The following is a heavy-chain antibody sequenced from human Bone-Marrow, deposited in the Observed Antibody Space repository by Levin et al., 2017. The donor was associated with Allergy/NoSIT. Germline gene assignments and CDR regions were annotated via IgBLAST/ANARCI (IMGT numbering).Heavy chain of an antibody. CDR1: GGTFDRHP. D-gene: IGHD2/OR15-2a*01. V-gene: IGHV1-69*02. CDR3: ARSAGMWEGSYFYYMDV. CDR2: LITFGDVA. Sequence: SVKVSCKASGGTFDRHPVHWVRQAPGQGLEWMGRLITFGDVADYGQKFRGRVTITADKSTTTAYMEVTSLTSEDTAVYFCARSAGMWEGSYFYYMDVWGSGTTVTVSS. J-gene: IGHJ6*04.